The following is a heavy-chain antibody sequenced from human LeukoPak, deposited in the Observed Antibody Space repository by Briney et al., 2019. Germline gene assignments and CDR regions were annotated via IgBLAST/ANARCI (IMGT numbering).Heavy chain of an antibody. CDR1: GGSISSSRYY. CDR2: IYYSGST. CDR3: ARHPLAGATAPNYFDY. Sequence: PSETLSLTCTVSGGSISSSRYYWGWIRQPPGEGLEWIGSIYYSGSTYYNPSLKSRVTISVDTSKNQFSLKLSSVTAADTAVYYCARHPLAGATAPNYFDYWGQGTLVTVSS. J-gene: IGHJ4*02. V-gene: IGHV4-39*01. D-gene: IGHD6-25*01.